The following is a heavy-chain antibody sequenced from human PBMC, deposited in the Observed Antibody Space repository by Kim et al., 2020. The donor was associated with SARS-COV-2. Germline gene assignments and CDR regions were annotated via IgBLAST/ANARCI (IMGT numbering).Heavy chain of an antibody. CDR3: ARSAATIPYYFDY. J-gene: IGHJ4*02. CDR1: GGSISSYY. Sequence: SETLSLTCTVSGGSISSYYWSWIRQPPGKGLEWIGYIYYSGSTNYNPSLKSRGTISVDTSKNQFSLKLSSVTAVDTAVYYCARSAATIPYYFDYWGQGTLVTVSS. CDR2: IYYSGST. D-gene: IGHD5-12*01. V-gene: IGHV4-59*01.